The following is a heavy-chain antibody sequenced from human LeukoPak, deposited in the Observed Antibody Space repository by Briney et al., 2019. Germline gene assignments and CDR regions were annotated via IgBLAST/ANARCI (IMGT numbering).Heavy chain of an antibody. CDR2: ISGSGGST. CDR3: AKDGGGNYYDSSGYYFPDY. J-gene: IGHJ4*02. CDR1: GFTFSSYA. D-gene: IGHD3-22*01. Sequence: GGSLRLSCAASGFTFSSYAMSWVRQAPGKGLEWVSAISGSGGSTYYADSVKGRFTISRDNSKNTLYLQMNSLRAEDTAVYYGAKDGGGNYYDSSGYYFPDYWGQGTLVTVSS. V-gene: IGHV3-23*01.